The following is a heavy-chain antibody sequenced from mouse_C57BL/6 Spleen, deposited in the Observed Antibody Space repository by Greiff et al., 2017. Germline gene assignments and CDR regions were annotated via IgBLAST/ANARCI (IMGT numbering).Heavy chain of an antibody. V-gene: IGHV14-4*01. CDR1: GFNIKDDY. CDR3: TIFVTTVPYFDY. J-gene: IGHJ2*01. Sequence: EVQLQQSGAELVRPGASVKLSCTASGFNIKDDYMHWVKQRPEQGLEWIGWIDPENGDTEYASKFQGKATITADTSSNTAYLQLSSLTSEDTAVYYCTIFVTTVPYFDYWGQGTTLTVSS. D-gene: IGHD1-1*01. CDR2: IDPENGDT.